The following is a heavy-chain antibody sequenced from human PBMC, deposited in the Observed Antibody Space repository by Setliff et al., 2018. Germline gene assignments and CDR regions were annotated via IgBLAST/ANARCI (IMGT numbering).Heavy chain of an antibody. CDR3: AKDRVRQLGILSWYFDL. CDR2: ISGSGGST. J-gene: IGHJ2*01. D-gene: IGHD7-27*01. Sequence: GGSLRLSCAASGFTFSNYAMTWVRQAPGKGLEWVSAISGSGGSTYYADSVKGRFTISRDNSKNTLYLQMNSLRAEDTAVYYCAKDRVRQLGILSWYFDLWGRGTLVTVSS. V-gene: IGHV3-23*01. CDR1: GFTFSNYA.